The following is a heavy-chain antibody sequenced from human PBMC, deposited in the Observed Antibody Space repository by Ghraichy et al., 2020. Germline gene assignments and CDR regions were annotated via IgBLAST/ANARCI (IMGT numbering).Heavy chain of an antibody. J-gene: IGHJ6*02. Sequence: GGSLRLSCAASGFTFKNYAMTWVRQAPGEGLKWVSSISGGAENTYYADSVKGRFTISRDNSKNTLYLQMNSLRAEDTAVYYCAKGIAAGTTTISYYYNGMDVWGQGTTVTVSS. V-gene: IGHV3-23*01. CDR3: AKGIAAGTTTISYYYNGMDV. CDR1: GFTFKNYA. D-gene: IGHD6-13*01. CDR2: ISGGAENT.